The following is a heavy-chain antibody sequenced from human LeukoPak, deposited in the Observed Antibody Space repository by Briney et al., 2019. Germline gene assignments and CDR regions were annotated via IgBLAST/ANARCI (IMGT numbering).Heavy chain of an antibody. CDR3: ARGVGGYDLLAYYYYYYMDV. Sequence: GGSLRLSCAASGFTVSSNYMSWVRQAPGKGLEWVSVIHSGGSTYYADSVKGRFTISRDSSKNTLYLQMNSLRAEDTAVYYCARGVGGYDLLAYYYYYYMDVWGKGTTVTVSS. CDR2: IHSGGST. D-gene: IGHD5-12*01. J-gene: IGHJ6*03. V-gene: IGHV3-53*01. CDR1: GFTVSSNY.